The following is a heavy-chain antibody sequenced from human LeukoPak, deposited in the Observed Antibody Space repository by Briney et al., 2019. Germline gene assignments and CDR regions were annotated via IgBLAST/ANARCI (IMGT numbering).Heavy chain of an antibody. CDR1: TDFITSNW. J-gene: IGHJ4*02. CDR2: VHKSGST. Sequence: PETLSLTCALSTDFITSNWSSWVRHHPGNWLAWLGAVHKSGSTNYYPSLQSRVTISIDKSKNQIALELTSVPAADTAVYYCAKEIVGAPTPGAYWGQGILVTASS. CDR3: AKEIVGAPTPGAY. D-gene: IGHD1-26*01. V-gene: IGHV4-4*03.